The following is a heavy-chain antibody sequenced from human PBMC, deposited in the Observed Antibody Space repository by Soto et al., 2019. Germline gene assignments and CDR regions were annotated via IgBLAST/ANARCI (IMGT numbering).Heavy chain of an antibody. D-gene: IGHD3-22*01. Sequence: SETLSLTCTVSGGSISSSSYYWGWIRQPPGKGLEWIGSIYYSGSTYYNPSLKSRVTISVDTSKNQFSLKLSSVTAADMAVYYCARHYYDSSGLYYFDYWGQGTLVTVSS. CDR2: IYYSGST. CDR3: ARHYYDSSGLYYFDY. V-gene: IGHV4-39*01. CDR1: GGSISSSSYY. J-gene: IGHJ4*02.